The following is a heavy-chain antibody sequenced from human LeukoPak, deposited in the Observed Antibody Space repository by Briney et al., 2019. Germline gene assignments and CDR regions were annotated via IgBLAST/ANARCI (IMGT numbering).Heavy chain of an antibody. J-gene: IGHJ6*02. CDR1: GGSISSGGYY. CDR2: IYYSGST. CDR3: ARDQRYGMDV. V-gene: IGHV4-31*03. Sequence: SETLSLTCTVSGGSISSGGYYWSWIRQHPGKGLEWIGYIYYSGSTYYNPSLKSRVTISVDTSKNLFSLKLSSVTAADTAVYYCARDQRYGMDVWGQGTTVTVSS.